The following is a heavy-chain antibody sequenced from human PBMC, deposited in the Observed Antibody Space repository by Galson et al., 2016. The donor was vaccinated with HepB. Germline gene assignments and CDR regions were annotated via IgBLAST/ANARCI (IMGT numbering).Heavy chain of an antibody. J-gene: IGHJ4*02. CDR2: LDYSGNG. D-gene: IGHD1-26*01. Sequence: SETLSLTCTVSGVSISAHYWNWIRQSPGKGLEWIGALDYSGNGNYNPSLKSRVTISGDSPQNQFSLKLRSVTAADTAVYYCARDIGVGAATVLDSWGQGILVTVSS. CDR3: ARDIGVGAATVLDS. V-gene: IGHV4-59*11. CDR1: GVSISAHY.